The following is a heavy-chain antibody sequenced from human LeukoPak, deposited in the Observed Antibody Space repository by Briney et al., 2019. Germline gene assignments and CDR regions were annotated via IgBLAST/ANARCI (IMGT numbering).Heavy chain of an antibody. J-gene: IGHJ3*02. CDR3: ARADSSGSSGI. Sequence: SETLSLTCAVYGGSFSGYYWSWIRQPPGKGLEWIGEINHSGSTNYNPSLKSRVTISVDTSKNQFSLKLSSVTAADTAVYYCARADSSGSSGIWGQGTMVTVSS. D-gene: IGHD3-22*01. CDR2: INHSGST. CDR1: GGSFSGYY. V-gene: IGHV4-34*01.